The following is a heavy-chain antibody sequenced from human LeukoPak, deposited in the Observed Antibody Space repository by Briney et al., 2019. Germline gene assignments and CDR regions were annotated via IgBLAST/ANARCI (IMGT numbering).Heavy chain of an antibody. CDR2: ISSSGST. J-gene: IGHJ4*02. Sequence: SETLSLTCTVSGGSISSSSYYWSWIRQPAGKGLEWIGRISSSGSTNYNPSLKSRVTISVDTSKNQFSLKLSSVTAADTAVYYCARRIAAADYWGQGTLVTVSS. CDR3: ARRIAAADY. V-gene: IGHV4-61*02. D-gene: IGHD6-13*01. CDR1: GGSISSSSYY.